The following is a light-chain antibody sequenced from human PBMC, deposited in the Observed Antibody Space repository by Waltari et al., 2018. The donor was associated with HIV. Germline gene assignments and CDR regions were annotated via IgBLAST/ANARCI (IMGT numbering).Light chain of an antibody. CDR1: SSNIGAGYA. CDR2: GNS. Sequence: QSVLTQPPSVSGAPRQRVTISCPWCSSNIGAGYAVHWYQQLPGTAPKLLIYGNSNRPSGVPDRFSGSKSGTSASLAITGLQAEDEADYYCQSYDSSLSGYVFGTGTKVTVL. J-gene: IGLJ1*01. V-gene: IGLV1-40*01. CDR3: QSYDSSLSGYV.